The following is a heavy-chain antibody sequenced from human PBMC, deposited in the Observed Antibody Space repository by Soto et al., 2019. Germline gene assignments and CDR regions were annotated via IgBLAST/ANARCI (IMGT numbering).Heavy chain of an antibody. Sequence: EVQLLESGGGLVQPGGSLRLSCAASGFTFSNFAMSWVRQAPGKGLEWVSAITGPGGSTYYTDPVKGRFTISRDNSKDTLYLKMNSLRADDTAVYYCAKRISGWYYADYWGRGTLVTVSS. CDR1: GFTFSNFA. CDR3: AKRISGWYYADY. CDR2: ITGPGGST. D-gene: IGHD6-19*01. V-gene: IGHV3-23*01. J-gene: IGHJ4*02.